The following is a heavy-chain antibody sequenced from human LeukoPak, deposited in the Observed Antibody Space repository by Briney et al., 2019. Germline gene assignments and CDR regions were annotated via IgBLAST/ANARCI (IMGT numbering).Heavy chain of an antibody. J-gene: IGHJ5*02. CDR1: GYSISSGYY. Sequence: SETLSLTCTVSGYSISSGYYWGWIRQPPGKGLEWIGSIYHSGSTYYNPSLKSRVTISVDTSKSQFSLKLSSVTAADTAVYYCARDQTYYDFWSGYSRYNWFDPWGQGTLVTVSS. D-gene: IGHD3-3*01. CDR2: IYHSGST. CDR3: ARDQTYYDFWSGYSRYNWFDP. V-gene: IGHV4-38-2*02.